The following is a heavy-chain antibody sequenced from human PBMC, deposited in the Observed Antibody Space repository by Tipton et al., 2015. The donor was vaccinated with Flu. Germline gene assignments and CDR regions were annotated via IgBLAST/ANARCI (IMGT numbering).Heavy chain of an antibody. D-gene: IGHD2-2*01. CDR3: ARDPSLGMPDYLDF. Sequence: TLSLTCKISGDSIRSDYYWGWIRQPPGKGLEWIGNIFHEGTTYYTSSLKSRVTISVDTSKKQFSLQLRSVTAADTAVYYCARDPSLGMPDYLDFWGQGTLVTTSS. CDR1: GDSIRSDYY. J-gene: IGHJ4*02. V-gene: IGHV4-38-2*02. CDR2: IFHEGTT.